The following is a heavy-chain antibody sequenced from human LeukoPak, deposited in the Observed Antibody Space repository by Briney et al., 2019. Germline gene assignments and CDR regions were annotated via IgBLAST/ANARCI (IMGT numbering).Heavy chain of an antibody. V-gene: IGHV3-74*01. CDR3: AREWKKTGAFDY. J-gene: IGHJ4*02. Sequence: GGSLRLSCAAPGFTFSSFWMHWVRQAPGKGLVWVSFINTEGSSTTYADSVKGRFTVSRDNAKNTLYLQMSGLRAEDTAVYYCAREWKKTGAFDYWGQGTLVTVSS. CDR2: INTEGSST. D-gene: IGHD1-1*01. CDR1: GFTFSSFW.